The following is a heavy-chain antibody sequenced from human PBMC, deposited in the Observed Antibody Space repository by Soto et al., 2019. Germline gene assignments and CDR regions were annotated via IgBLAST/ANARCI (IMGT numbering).Heavy chain of an antibody. CDR3: ARDGSTSWYSYDYHGMDV. V-gene: IGHV3-7*05. J-gene: IGHJ6*02. CDR2: INLDGSEK. Sequence: EVQLVESGGGLVQPGGSLRLSCAASGFTFRTYWLSWVRQVPGKGLEWVANINLDGSEKNYVDSVKGRFTISRENARKSLYLQMSSLRAEDTALYYCARDGSTSWYSYDYHGMDVWGQGTTVTVSS. CDR1: GFTFRTYW. D-gene: IGHD5-18*01.